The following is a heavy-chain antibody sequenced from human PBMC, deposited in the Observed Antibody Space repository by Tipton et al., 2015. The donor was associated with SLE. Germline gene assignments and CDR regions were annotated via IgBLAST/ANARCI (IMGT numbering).Heavy chain of an antibody. CDR2: ISSSSSYI. Sequence: SLRLSCAASGFTFSSYSMNWVRQAPGKGLEWVSSISSSSSYIYYADSVKGRFTISRDNAKNSLYLQMNSLRAEDTAVYYCASSPYDYVWGSYRLDAFDIWGQGTMVTVSS. V-gene: IGHV3-21*01. D-gene: IGHD3-16*02. CDR3: ASSPYDYVWGSYRLDAFDI. CDR1: GFTFSSYS. J-gene: IGHJ3*02.